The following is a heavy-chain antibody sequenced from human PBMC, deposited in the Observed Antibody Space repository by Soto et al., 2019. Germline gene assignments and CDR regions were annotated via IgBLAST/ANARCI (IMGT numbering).Heavy chain of an antibody. D-gene: IGHD2-8*01. CDR2: ISTGGGNT. V-gene: IGHV3-23*01. CDR1: GFTFSDYA. Sequence: GESLKISCAASGFTFSDYAMSWVRQAPGKGLDWVSTISTGGGNTYYADSVKGRFTISRDNSKNTLSLLMTSLRAEDTAIYYCAKIAPTNPYYYYGMDVWGQGTTVTVSS. J-gene: IGHJ6*02. CDR3: AKIAPTNPYYYYGMDV.